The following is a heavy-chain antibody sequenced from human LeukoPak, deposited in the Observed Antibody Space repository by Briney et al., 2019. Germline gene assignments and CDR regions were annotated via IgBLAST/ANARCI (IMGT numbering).Heavy chain of an antibody. D-gene: IGHD5-12*01. J-gene: IGHJ6*03. V-gene: IGHV3-21*01. CDR1: GFTFSSYS. Sequence: GGSLRLSCAASGFTFSSYSMNWVRQAPGKGLEWVSSISSSSSYIYYADSVKGRFTISRDNSKNTLYLQMNSLRAEDTAVYYCARPPEPTWMNYYYYMDVWGKGTTVTVSS. CDR3: ARPPEPTWMNYYYYMDV. CDR2: ISSSSSYI.